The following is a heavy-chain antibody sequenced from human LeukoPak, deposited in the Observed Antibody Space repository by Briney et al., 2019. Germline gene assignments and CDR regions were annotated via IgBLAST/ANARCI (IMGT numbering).Heavy chain of an antibody. Sequence: ASVKVSCKASGYTFTGYYMHWVRQAPGQGLEWMGWNNPNSGGTNYAQKFQGRVTMTRDTSISTAYMELSRLRSDDTAVYYCARQMEASGWYINWFDPWGQGTLVTVSS. J-gene: IGHJ5*02. D-gene: IGHD6-19*01. CDR1: GYTFTGYY. V-gene: IGHV1-2*02. CDR2: NNPNSGGT. CDR3: ARQMEASGWYINWFDP.